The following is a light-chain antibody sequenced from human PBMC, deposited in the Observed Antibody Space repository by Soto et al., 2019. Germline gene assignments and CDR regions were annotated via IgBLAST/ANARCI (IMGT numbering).Light chain of an antibody. Sequence: QSVMTQPPSVSAAPGQRVTISCSGSSSNIGGNSVSWYQQLPGTAPKLLIYDDDKRPSGIPDRVSGSKSGTSATLGITGFQTVDEADYYCGSWDSSLSAYVFGTGTKVTVL. J-gene: IGLJ1*01. V-gene: IGLV1-51*01. CDR1: SSNIGGNS. CDR3: GSWDSSLSAYV. CDR2: DDD.